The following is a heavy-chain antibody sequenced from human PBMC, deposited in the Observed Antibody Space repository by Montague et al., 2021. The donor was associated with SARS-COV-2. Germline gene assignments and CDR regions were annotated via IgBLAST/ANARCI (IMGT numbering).Heavy chain of an antibody. Sequence: SETLSLTCTVSDGSVISTYPHWHWIRQSPGRGLEWIGGYLFHIDTADYNASLRSRVTISVDTSKNQFSLKLTSVTAADTAVYYCTRGIDSYKTGYWGQGTQVTVSS. CDR2: LFHIDTA. J-gene: IGHJ4*02. CDR3: TRGIDSYKTGY. CDR1: DGSVISTYPH. V-gene: IGHV4-61*01. D-gene: IGHD6-13*01.